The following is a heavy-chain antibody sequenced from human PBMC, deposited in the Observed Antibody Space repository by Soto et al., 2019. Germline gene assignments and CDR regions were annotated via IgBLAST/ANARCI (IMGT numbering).Heavy chain of an antibody. Sequence: QLQLQESGSGLVKPSQTLSLTCAVSGGSITSGGYSWSWSRQPPGKGLEWSGYIYHSGSTYYNPSLKRRATISVLRPKNQCSLEVGSVTYADTAVYSCGRGSAPCGQGTLVTVSS. CDR1: GGSITSGGYS. V-gene: IGHV4-30-2*01. D-gene: IGHD3-10*01. CDR2: IYHSGST. CDR3: GRGSAP. J-gene: IGHJ5*02.